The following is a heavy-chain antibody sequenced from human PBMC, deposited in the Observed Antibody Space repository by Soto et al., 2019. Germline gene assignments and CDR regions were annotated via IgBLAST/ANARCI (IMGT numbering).Heavy chain of an antibody. J-gene: IGHJ4*02. D-gene: IGHD2-21*01. CDR2: IIPKLGSA. V-gene: IGHV1-69*01. CDR1: GGGNLRDYR. Sequence: QVQLVPSGAEMKKPGSSVQVSCKASGGGNLRDYRTTWVRQAPGQGLEWMGGIIPKLGSANYAQNFQGRVTITANESMGTVNMELRSLRAEDTAVYYFARGGDGYNFSAVYWGQGTPVTVSS. CDR3: ARGGDGYNFSAVY.